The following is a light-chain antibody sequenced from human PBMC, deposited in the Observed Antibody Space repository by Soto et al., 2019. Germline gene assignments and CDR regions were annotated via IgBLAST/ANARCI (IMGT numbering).Light chain of an antibody. V-gene: IGKV3-15*01. J-gene: IGKJ1*01. CDR2: DTS. Sequence: EIVMTQSPATLSVSPGERVTLSCRASQSISSTLAWYQQKPGQAPRLLIYDTSPRATGIPARFSGSGSGTEFTLTISSLQSEDSAVYYCQQYNHWPSWTFGQGTK. CDR1: QSISST. CDR3: QQYNHWPSWT.